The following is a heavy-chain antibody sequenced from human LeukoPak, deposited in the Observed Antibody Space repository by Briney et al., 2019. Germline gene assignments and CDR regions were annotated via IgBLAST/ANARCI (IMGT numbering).Heavy chain of an antibody. D-gene: IGHD3-10*01. CDR1: GFTFSSYA. J-gene: IGHJ4*02. CDR3: AKREAMIRGVPYYYDF. Sequence: GGSLRLSCAASGFTFSSYAMSWVRQAPGKGLEWVSAISGSGGSTYYADSVKGRFTISRDNSKNTLYLQMNSLRAEDTAVYYCAKREAMIRGVPYYYDFWGQGTLVTVSS. V-gene: IGHV3-23*01. CDR2: ISGSGGST.